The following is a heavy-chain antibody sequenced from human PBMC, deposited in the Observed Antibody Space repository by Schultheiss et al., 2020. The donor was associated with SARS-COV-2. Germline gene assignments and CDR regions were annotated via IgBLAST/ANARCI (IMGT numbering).Heavy chain of an antibody. CDR1: GFTFSSYG. Sequence: GGSLRLSCSASGFTFSSYGMHWVRQASGKGLEWVAVIWYDGSNKYYADSVKGRFTISRDNSKNTLYLQMNSLRAEDTAVYYCARDRLGGVGALVYWGQGTLVTVSS. CDR3: ARDRLGGVGALVY. D-gene: IGHD3-10*01. V-gene: IGHV3-33*08. CDR2: IWYDGSNK. J-gene: IGHJ4*02.